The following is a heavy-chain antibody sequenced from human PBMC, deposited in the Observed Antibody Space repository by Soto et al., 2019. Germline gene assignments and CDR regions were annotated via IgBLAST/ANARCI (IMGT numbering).Heavy chain of an antibody. V-gene: IGHV4-34*01. Sequence: PSETLSLTCAVYGGSFSGYYWSWIRQPPGKGLEWIGEINHSGSTNYNPSLKSRVTISVDTSKNQFSLKLSSVTAADTAVYYCARGPSTTIAAAGKPPPYYYYYYMDVWGKGTTVTVSS. CDR3: ARGPSTTIAAAGKPPPYYYYYYMDV. CDR1: GGSFSGYY. CDR2: INHSGST. D-gene: IGHD6-13*01. J-gene: IGHJ6*03.